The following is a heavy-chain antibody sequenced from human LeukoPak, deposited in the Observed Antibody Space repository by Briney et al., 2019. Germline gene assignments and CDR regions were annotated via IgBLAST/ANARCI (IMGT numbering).Heavy chain of an antibody. V-gene: IGHV1-69*06. CDR2: IIPIFGTA. CDR1: GGTFSSYA. D-gene: IGHD5-18*01. CDR3: ARAPLKGIQLWMTNWFDP. Sequence: GASVKVSCKASGGTFSSYAISWVRQAPGQGLEWMGGIIPIFGTANYAQKFQGRVTITADKSTSTAYMELSSLRSEDTAVYYCARAPLKGIQLWMTNWFDPWGQGTLVTVSS. J-gene: IGHJ5*02.